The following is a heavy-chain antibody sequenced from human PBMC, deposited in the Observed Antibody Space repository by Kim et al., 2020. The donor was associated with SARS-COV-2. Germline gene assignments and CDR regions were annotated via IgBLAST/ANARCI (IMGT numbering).Heavy chain of an antibody. CDR1: GGSFSGYY. Sequence: SETLSLTCAVYGGSFSGYYWSWIRQPPGKGLEWIGEINHSGSTNYNPSLKSRVTISVDTSKNQFSLKLSSVTAADTAVYYCARVPRLLWFGELSNWYFDLWGRGTLVTVSS. D-gene: IGHD3-10*01. V-gene: IGHV4-34*01. CDR3: ARVPRLLWFGELSNWYFDL. J-gene: IGHJ2*01. CDR2: INHSGST.